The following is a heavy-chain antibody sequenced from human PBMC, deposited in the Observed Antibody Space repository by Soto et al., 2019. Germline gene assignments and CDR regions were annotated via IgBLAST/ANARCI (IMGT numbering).Heavy chain of an antibody. V-gene: IGHV3-23*01. CDR2: ITGSAGST. D-gene: IGHD5-12*01. J-gene: IGHJ4*02. Sequence: GGSPRLSCAASGFTFSSYGMSWVRQAPGKGLEWVSSITGSAGSTYYADSVKGRFTISRDNSKNTLYLQMNSLRAEDTAVYYCAKDRNRWLRFDLGYWGQGTLVTVSS. CDR3: AKDRNRWLRFDLGY. CDR1: GFTFSSYG.